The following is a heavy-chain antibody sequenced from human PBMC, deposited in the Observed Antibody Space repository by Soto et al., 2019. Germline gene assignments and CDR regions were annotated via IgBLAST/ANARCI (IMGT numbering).Heavy chain of an antibody. CDR1: GGSISSPTYY. D-gene: IGHD1-1*01. CDR2: IYYSGST. V-gene: IGHV4-39*01. CDR3: ARLPGITTSRRGY. Sequence: PSETLSLTCSVSGGSISSPTYYWGGSRQPPGKGLEWIGSIYYSGSTYYSPSLKSRVTISVDTSKNQFSLKVSSVTAADTAVYYCARLPGITTSRRGYWGQGTLVTVSS. J-gene: IGHJ4*02.